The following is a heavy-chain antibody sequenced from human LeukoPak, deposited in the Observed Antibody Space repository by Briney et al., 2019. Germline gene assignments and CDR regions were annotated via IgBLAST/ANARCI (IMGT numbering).Heavy chain of an antibody. CDR1: GFTFTTYY. Sequence: PGGSLRLSCAASGFTFTTYYMSWIRQAPGKGLEWVANIKEDGSEKYYVDSVKGRFTISRDNAKNSLYLQMNSLRAEDTAVYYCAGGFFQNFVWGQGALVTVSS. CDR3: AGGFFQNFV. V-gene: IGHV3-7*05. J-gene: IGHJ4*02. D-gene: IGHD2/OR15-2a*01. CDR2: IKEDGSEK.